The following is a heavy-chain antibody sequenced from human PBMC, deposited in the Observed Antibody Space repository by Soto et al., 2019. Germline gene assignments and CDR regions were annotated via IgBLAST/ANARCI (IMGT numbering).Heavy chain of an antibody. CDR1: GGSISSGGYY. CDR2: IYYSGST. V-gene: IGHV4-31*03. D-gene: IGHD3-22*01. J-gene: IGHJ3*02. Sequence: PSETLSLTCTVSGGSISSGGYYWSWIRQHPGKGLEWIGYIYYSGSTYYNPSLKSRVTISVDTSKNQFSLKLSSVTAADTAVYYCARGQGHYYYDSSGPPPGAFDIWGQGTMVTVSS. CDR3: ARGQGHYYYDSSGPPPGAFDI.